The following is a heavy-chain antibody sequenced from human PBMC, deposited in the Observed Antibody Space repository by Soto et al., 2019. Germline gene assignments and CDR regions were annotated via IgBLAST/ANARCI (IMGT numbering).Heavy chain of an antibody. V-gene: IGHV3-30*18. D-gene: IGHD3-9*01. CDR2: ISYDGSNK. CDR3: AKYLRVLTGYQDYYYYGMDV. Sequence: GGSLRLSCAASGFTFSSYGMHWVRQAPGKGLEWVAVISYDGSNKYYADSVKGRFTISRDNSKNTLYLQMNSLRAEDTAVYYCAKYLRVLTGYQDYYYYGMDVWGQGTTVTVSS. CDR1: GFTFSSYG. J-gene: IGHJ6*02.